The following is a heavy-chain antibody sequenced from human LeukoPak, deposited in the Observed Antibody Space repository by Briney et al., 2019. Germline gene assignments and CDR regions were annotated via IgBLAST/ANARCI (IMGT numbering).Heavy chain of an antibody. V-gene: IGHV4-59*01. Sequence: PSETLSLTCTVSGGSISSYYWSWIRQPPGKGLEWIGYIYYSGSTNYNPSLKSRVTISVDTSKNQFSLKLSSVTVADTAVYYCARDKQWRGGYFDYWGQGTLVTVSS. J-gene: IGHJ4*02. CDR2: IYYSGST. CDR1: GGSISSYY. D-gene: IGHD6-19*01. CDR3: ARDKQWRGGYFDY.